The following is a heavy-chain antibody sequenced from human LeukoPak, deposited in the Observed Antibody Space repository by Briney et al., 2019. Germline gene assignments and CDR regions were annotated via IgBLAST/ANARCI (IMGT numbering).Heavy chain of an antibody. CDR3: AREWATAFDY. J-gene: IGHJ4*02. Sequence: ASVKVSCKASGYTFTSYDINWVRQATGQGLEWMGWMNPNSGNTGYAQKFQGRVTMTRDTSTSTVYMELSSLRSEDTAVYYCAREWATAFDYWGQGTLVTVSS. D-gene: IGHD2-8*01. CDR1: GYTFTSYD. CDR2: MNPNSGNT. V-gene: IGHV1-8*01.